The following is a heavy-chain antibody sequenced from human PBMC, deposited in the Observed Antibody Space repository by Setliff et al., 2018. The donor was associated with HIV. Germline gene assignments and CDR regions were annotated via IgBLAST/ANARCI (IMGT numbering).Heavy chain of an antibody. V-gene: IGHV1-69*02. CDR1: GDTFNSYT. J-gene: IGHJ4*02. CDR3: ARSPRYSSGWYDAYFDQ. D-gene: IGHD6-19*01. Sequence: SVKVSCKTSGDTFNSYTINLLRQAPGQGLEWMGRTIPVLSMSNFAHKFQGRDTITADKSTNTAYMELSRLRSYDTAVYYCARSPRYSSGWYDAYFDQWGQGTLVTVSS. CDR2: TIPVLSMS.